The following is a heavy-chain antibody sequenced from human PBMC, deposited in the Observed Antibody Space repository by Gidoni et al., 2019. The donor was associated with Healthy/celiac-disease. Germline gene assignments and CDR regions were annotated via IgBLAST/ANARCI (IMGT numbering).Heavy chain of an antibody. CDR3: AREKDPYYGMDV. CDR2: INPSGGST. V-gene: IGHV1-46*01. D-gene: IGHD2-15*01. Sequence: QVPLVQSGADVKKPGASVTVSCKASGHTFTSYYMHWVRQAPGQGLELMGIINPSGGSTSDEQKFQGRGTMTRDTSTSTVYRELSSLRSEDTAVYYCAREKDPYYGMDVWGQGTTVTVSS. J-gene: IGHJ6*02. CDR1: GHTFTSYY.